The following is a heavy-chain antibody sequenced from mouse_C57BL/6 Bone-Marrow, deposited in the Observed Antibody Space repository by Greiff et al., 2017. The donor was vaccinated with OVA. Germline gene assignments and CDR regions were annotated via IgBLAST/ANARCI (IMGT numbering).Heavy chain of an antibody. V-gene: IGHV5-17*01. CDR1: GFTFSDYG. CDR3: ARSYSNYFFAY. Sequence: EVQGVESGGGLVKPGGSLKLSCAASGFTFSDYGMHWVRQAPEKGLEWVAYISSGSSTIYYADTVKGRFTISRDNAKNTLFLQMTSLRSEDTAMYYCARSYSNYFFAYWGQGTLVTVSA. D-gene: IGHD2-5*01. CDR2: ISSGSSTI. J-gene: IGHJ3*01.